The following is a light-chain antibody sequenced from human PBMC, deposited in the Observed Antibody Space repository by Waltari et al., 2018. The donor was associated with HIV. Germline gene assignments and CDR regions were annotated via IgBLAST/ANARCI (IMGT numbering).Light chain of an antibody. V-gene: IGLV2-18*02. CDR1: SSDVGNYNR. J-gene: IGLJ2*01. CDR2: EVS. CDR3: SSYTSSNTFVV. Sequence: QSALTQPPSVSGSPGQSVTISCTGTSSDVGNYNRVSWYQQPPGSAPKLMIYEVSNRPSGVRRRFSGSKSGNTASLTISGLQAEDEADYYCSSYTSSNTFVVFGGGTKLTVL.